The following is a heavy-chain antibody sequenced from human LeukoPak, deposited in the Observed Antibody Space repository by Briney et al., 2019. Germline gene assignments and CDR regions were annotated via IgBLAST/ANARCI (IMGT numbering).Heavy chain of an antibody. J-gene: IGHJ4*02. D-gene: IGHD3-9*01. Sequence: GGSLRLSCAASGFTFNTFNMNWVRQAPGKGLEWVSSITSGGDYIYYADSVKGRFTTSRDNAKNSLSLQLSSLRVEDTAVYYCARGHYDVLAASYKWTLDYWGQGTLVTVSS. CDR2: ITSGGDYI. CDR3: ARGHYDVLAASYKWTLDY. V-gene: IGHV3-21*01. CDR1: GFTFNTFN.